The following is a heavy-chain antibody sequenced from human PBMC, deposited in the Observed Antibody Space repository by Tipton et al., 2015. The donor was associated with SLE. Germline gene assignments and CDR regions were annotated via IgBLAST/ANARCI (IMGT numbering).Heavy chain of an antibody. CDR2: IYYSGST. Sequence: TLSLTCTVSGGSISSSSYYWGWIRQPPGKGLEWIGSIYYSGSTYYTPSLKSRVTISADTSKNQFSLKLSSVTAADTAVYYCARRWMGAERGRDAFDIWCQGSMVTVSS. J-gene: IGHJ3*02. CDR1: GGSISSSSYY. CDR3: ARRWMGAERGRDAFDI. D-gene: IGHD1-26*01. V-gene: IGHV4-39*01.